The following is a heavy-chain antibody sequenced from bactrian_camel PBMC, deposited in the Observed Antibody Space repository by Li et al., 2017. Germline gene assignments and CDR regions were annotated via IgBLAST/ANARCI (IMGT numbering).Heavy chain of an antibody. J-gene: IGHJ4*01. CDR3: AAVYSGGRTLSTQAYQY. D-gene: IGHD3*01. V-gene: IGHV3S40*01. CDR1: GFTFNIYG. Sequence: VQLVESGGGLVQPGGSLRLSCVVSGFTFNIYGMTWVRQVPGKGLEWVSSVNGAGDITYYADSVKGRFIISRDNAKNTMFLQMNSLKPEDTGMYYCAAVYSGGRTLSTQAYQYWGQGTQVTVS. CDR2: VNGAGDIT.